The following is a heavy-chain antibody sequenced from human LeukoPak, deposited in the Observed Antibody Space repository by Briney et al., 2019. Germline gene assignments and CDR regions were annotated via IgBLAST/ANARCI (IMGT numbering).Heavy chain of an antibody. CDR3: ARGVEYQLLRLRWFDP. CDR1: GGSISSYY. V-gene: IGHV4-59*01. D-gene: IGHD2-2*01. Sequence: SETLSLTCTVSGGSISSYYWSWIRQPPGKGLEWIGYIYYSGSTNYNPSLKSRVTISVDTSKNQFSLKLSSVTAADTAVYYCARGVEYQLLRLRWFDPWGQGTLVTVSS. J-gene: IGHJ5*02. CDR2: IYYSGST.